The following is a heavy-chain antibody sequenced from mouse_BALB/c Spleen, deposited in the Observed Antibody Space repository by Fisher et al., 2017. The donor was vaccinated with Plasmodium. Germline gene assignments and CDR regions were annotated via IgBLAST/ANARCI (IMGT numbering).Heavy chain of an antibody. J-gene: IGHJ4*01. V-gene: IGHV1-77*01. D-gene: IGHD2-13*01. Sequence: KGKATLTADKSSSTAYMQLSSLTSENSAVYYCARDYRAMDYWGQGTSVTVSS. CDR3: ARDYRAMDY.